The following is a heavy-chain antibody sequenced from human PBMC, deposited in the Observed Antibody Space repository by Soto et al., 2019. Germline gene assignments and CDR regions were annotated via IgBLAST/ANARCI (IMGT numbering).Heavy chain of an antibody. V-gene: IGHV5-51*01. Sequence: PGESLTISCTGSGYSFTRNWIGWVRQMVGKGLEWMGIIYPGDSDSRYSPSFQGQVTISADKSISTAYLQWSSRKASDTAMYYCARQDSNTSTAYWGHGTLVTVSS. CDR2: IYPGDSDS. CDR3: ARQDSNTSTAY. CDR1: GYSFTRNW. J-gene: IGHJ4*01. D-gene: IGHD5-18*01.